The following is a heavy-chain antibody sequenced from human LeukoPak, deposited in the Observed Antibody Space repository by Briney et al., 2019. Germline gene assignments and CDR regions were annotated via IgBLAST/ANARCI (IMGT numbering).Heavy chain of an antibody. J-gene: IGHJ4*02. Sequence: SQTLSLTCTVSGGSISSGGYYWSWIRQPPGKGLEWIGYIYHSGSTYYNPSLKSRVTISVDRSKNQFSLKLSSVTAADTAVYYCARDPGGNYFDYWGQGTLVTVSS. CDR1: GGSISSGGYY. D-gene: IGHD3-10*01. V-gene: IGHV4-30-2*01. CDR2: IYHSGST. CDR3: ARDPGGNYFDY.